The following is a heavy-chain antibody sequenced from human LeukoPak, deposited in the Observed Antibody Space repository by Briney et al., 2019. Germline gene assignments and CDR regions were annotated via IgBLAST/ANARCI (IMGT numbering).Heavy chain of an antibody. CDR2: IHSDGSST. Sequence: PGGSLRLSCAASGFTFSNFWMHWVRRAPEKGLVWVSRIHSDGSSTSYADSVKGRFTISRDNAKNTLYLQMNSLRAEDTAVYYCASGQFWSGYYDYWGQGTLVTVSS. V-gene: IGHV3-74*01. J-gene: IGHJ4*02. CDR3: ASGQFWSGYYDY. CDR1: GFTFSNFW. D-gene: IGHD3-3*01.